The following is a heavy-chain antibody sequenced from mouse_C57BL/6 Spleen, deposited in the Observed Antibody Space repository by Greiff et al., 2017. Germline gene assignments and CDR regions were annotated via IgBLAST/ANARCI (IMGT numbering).Heavy chain of an antibody. Sequence: VKLKQPGAELVKPGASVKLSCKASGYTFTSYWMHWVKQRPGQGLEWIGMIHPNSGSTNYNEKFKSKATLTVDKSSSTAYMQLSSLTSEDSAVYYCARTSIYDGYPWFAYWGQGTLVTVSA. D-gene: IGHD2-3*01. CDR1: GYTFTSYW. CDR2: IHPNSGST. J-gene: IGHJ3*01. CDR3: ARTSIYDGYPWFAY. V-gene: IGHV1-64*01.